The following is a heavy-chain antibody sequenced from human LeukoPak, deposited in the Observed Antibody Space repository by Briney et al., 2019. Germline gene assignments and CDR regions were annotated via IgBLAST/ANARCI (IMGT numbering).Heavy chain of an antibody. CDR1: GFIFSSYW. Sequence: GGSLRLSCAASGFIFSSYWMTWVRQAPGKGLEWVANIKQDGGEKYYVDSVKGRFTISRDNAKNSLFLQMNSLRVEETAVYYCARGEYYYDGGYWGQGTLVTVSS. CDR3: ARGEYYYDGGY. J-gene: IGHJ4*02. D-gene: IGHD3-22*01. CDR2: IKQDGGEK. V-gene: IGHV3-7*04.